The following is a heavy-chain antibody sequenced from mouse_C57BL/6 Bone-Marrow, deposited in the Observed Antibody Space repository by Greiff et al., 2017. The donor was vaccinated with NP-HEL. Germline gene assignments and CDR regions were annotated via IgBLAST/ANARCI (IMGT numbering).Heavy chain of an antibody. D-gene: IGHD4-1*01. CDR2: IYPGDGDT. CDR3: ARLTGDFDY. CDR1: GYAFSSSW. J-gene: IGHJ2*01. Sequence: VQLQQSGPELVKPGASVKISCKASGYAFSSSWMNWVKQRPGKGLEWIGRIYPGDGDTNYNGKFKGKATLTADKSSSTAYMQLSSLTSEDSAVYFCARLTGDFDYWGQGTTLTVSS. V-gene: IGHV1-82*01.